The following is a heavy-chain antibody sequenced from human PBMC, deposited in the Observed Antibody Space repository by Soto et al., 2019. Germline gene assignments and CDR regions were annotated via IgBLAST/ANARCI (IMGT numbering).Heavy chain of an antibody. CDR1: GDTFTTYF. CDR3: ARGYCSSTSCSNWFDP. J-gene: IGHJ5*02. Sequence: ASVKVSCKASGDTFTTYFMHWVRQAPGQGLEWMGIINPSGGSTSYAQKFQGRVTITADESTSTAYMELSSLRSEDTAVYYCARGYCSSTSCSNWFDPWGQGTLVTVSS. CDR2: INPSGGST. V-gene: IGHV1-46*01. D-gene: IGHD2-2*01.